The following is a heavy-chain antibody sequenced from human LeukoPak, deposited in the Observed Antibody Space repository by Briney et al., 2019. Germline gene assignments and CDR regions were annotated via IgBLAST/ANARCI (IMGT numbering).Heavy chain of an antibody. J-gene: IGHJ4*02. V-gene: IGHV1-18*01. CDR2: ISAYNGNT. Sequence: GASVKVSCKAAGYTFTSYGISWVRQAPGQGLEWMGWISAYNGNTNYAQKLQGRVTMTTDTSTSTAYMELRSLRSDDTAVYYCARAPNFYSSGLLMGDYWGQGTLVTVSS. CDR3: ARAPNFYSSGLLMGDY. D-gene: IGHD6-19*01. CDR1: GYTFTSYG.